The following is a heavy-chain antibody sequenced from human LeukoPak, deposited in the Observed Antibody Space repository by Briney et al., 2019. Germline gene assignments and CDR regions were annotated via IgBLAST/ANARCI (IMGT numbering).Heavy chain of an antibody. D-gene: IGHD3-10*01. CDR1: GFTFSNYW. CDR2: INGDGSGT. Sequence: GGSLRLSCAASGFTFSNYWMHWVRQAPGKGLVWVSRINGDGSGTIYADSVKGRISISRDNAKNTLLPQMNSLRAEDTAVYYCARGGFYDLGSPIYWGQGTLVTVSS. V-gene: IGHV3-74*01. CDR3: ARGGFYDLGSPIY. J-gene: IGHJ4*02.